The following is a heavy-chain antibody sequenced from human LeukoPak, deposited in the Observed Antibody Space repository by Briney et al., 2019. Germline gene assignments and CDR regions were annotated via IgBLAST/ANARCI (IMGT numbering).Heavy chain of an antibody. CDR1: GFTFNSHD. CDR3: ARDYGGPHYFDY. CDR2: ITSASTNYI. J-gene: IGHJ4*02. V-gene: IGHV3-21*01. Sequence: KPGGSLRLFCAASGFTFNSHDMNWVRQAPGKGLEWLSSITSASTNYIYYADSVKGRFTTSRDDAKNSLYLQMDSLRAEDTAIYYCARDYGGPHYFDYWGQGTLVTVSS. D-gene: IGHD2-15*01.